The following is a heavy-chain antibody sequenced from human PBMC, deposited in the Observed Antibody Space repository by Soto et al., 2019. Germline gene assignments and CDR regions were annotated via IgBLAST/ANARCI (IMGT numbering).Heavy chain of an antibody. Sequence: QVQLVESGGGVVQPGRSLRLSCAASGFTFSSYGMHWVRQAPGKGLAWVAVIWYDGSNKYYEDSVKGRFTIYRDNSKNTLYLQMNSLRAEDTAVYYCARDPWGYWGQGTLVTVSS. V-gene: IGHV3-33*01. D-gene: IGHD1-26*01. CDR1: GFTFSSYG. CDR3: ARDPWGY. J-gene: IGHJ4*02. CDR2: IWYDGSNK.